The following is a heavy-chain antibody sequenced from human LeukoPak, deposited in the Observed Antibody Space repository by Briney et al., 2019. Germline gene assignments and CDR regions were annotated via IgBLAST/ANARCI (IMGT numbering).Heavy chain of an antibody. CDR1: GYSFTSYG. Sequence: ASVKVSCKASGYSFTSYGINWVRQAPGQGLEWMGWISTDNGNTDYAQNLQGRVTMTTDTFTSTAYMELRSLRSDDTAVYYCARGYSYGYGPLDHWGQGTLVTVSS. J-gene: IGHJ4*02. V-gene: IGHV1-18*01. D-gene: IGHD5-18*01. CDR2: ISTDNGNT. CDR3: ARGYSYGYGPLDH.